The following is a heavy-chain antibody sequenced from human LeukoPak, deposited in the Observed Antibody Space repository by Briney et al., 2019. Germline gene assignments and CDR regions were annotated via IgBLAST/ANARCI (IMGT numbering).Heavy chain of an antibody. CDR1: VARPTVVGGYY. V-gene: IGHV4-30-4*02. CDR3: ARGGKAAVRFDL. Sequence: SETLSPTLSLVARPTVVGGYYGSWIRQPPGKGLEWIGYIYYSGSTYYNPSLKSRVTISVDPSKNQFALKLNSVTAPHTAGYYCARGGKAAVRFDLWGRGTLVTVPS. CDR2: IYYSGST. J-gene: IGHJ2*01. D-gene: IGHD2-15*01.